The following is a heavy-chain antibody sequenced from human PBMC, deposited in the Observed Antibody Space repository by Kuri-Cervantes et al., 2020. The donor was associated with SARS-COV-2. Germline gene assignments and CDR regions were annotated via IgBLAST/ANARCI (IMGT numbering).Heavy chain of an antibody. J-gene: IGHJ4*02. CDR1: GGSISSGSYY. V-gene: IGHV4-61*09. CDR3: ARQGANLDY. D-gene: IGHD5-12*01. CDR2: IYTSGST. Sequence: SETLSLTCTVSGGSISSGSYYWSWIRQPAGKGLEWIGYIYTSGSTNYNPSLKSRVTISVDTSKNQFSLKLSSVTAADTAVYYCARQGANLDYWGQGTLVTVSS.